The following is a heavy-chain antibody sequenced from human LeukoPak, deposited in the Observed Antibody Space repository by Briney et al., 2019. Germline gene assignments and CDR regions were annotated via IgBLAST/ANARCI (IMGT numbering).Heavy chain of an antibody. D-gene: IGHD3-22*01. CDR3: ATTYYYDSSGYLFDY. V-gene: IGHV4-30-4*07. CDR2: IYYSGNS. Sequence: PSQTLSLTCAVSGDSISSGGYSWSWIRQPPGKGLEWVGYIYYSGNSYYNPSLKSRVTISVDTSKNQFSLKLSSVTAADTAVYYCATTYYYDSSGYLFDYWGQGTLVTVSS. J-gene: IGHJ4*02. CDR1: GDSISSGGYS.